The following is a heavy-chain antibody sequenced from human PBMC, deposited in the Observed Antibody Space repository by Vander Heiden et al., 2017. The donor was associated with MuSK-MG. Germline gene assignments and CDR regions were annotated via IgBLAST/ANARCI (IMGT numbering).Heavy chain of an antibody. J-gene: IGHJ4*02. CDR3: AKASPSKGGGGRAPFDY. CDR1: GFRFRSSA. Sequence: EVQLLESGGGLVQPGGSLSISCAASGFRFRSSAMGRVRQAPGKGLEWVSAISGSGGSTYYADSVKGRFTISRDNSKNTLYLQMNSLRAEDTAVYYCAKASPSKGGGGRAPFDYWGQGTLVTVSS. D-gene: IGHD2-21*01. CDR2: ISGSGGST. V-gene: IGHV3-23*01.